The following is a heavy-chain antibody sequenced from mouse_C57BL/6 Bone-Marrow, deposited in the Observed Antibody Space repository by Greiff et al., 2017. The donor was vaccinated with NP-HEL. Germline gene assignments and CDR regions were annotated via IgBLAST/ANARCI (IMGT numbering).Heavy chain of an antibody. CDR2: INSASGLP. J-gene: IGHJ1*03. Sequence: EVQLMESGGGLVQPFSSLPLSFSSPASAFPSPYISWFRPPPAPRLALVAAINSASGLPSYPDTMERRFIISRDNTKKTLYLQMSSLRSEDTALYYCARRGSSPYWYFDVWGTGTTVTVSS. D-gene: IGHD1-1*01. CDR3: ARRGSSPYWYFDV. V-gene: IGHV5-2*01. CDR1: ASAFPSPY.